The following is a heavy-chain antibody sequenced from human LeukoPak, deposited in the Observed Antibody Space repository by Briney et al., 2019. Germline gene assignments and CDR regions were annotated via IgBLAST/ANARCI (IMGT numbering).Heavy chain of an antibody. V-gene: IGHV3-23*01. J-gene: IGHJ3*02. CDR1: GFTFSSYA. Sequence: GGSLRLSCAASGFTFSSYAMSWVRQAPGKGLEWVSAISGRGGSTYYADSVKGRFTISRDNSKNTLYLQMNGLRAEDTAVYYCAKWKLDAFDIWGQGTMVTVSS. CDR2: ISGRGGST. D-gene: IGHD1-1*01. CDR3: AKWKLDAFDI.